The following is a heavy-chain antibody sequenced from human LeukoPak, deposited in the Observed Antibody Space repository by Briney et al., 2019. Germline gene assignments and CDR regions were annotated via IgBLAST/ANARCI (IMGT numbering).Heavy chain of an antibody. J-gene: IGHJ4*02. CDR1: GFTFNSYG. D-gene: IGHD6-19*01. CDR2: ISYDGSNK. CDR3: AKSTGYSSGWFDY. V-gene: IGHV3-30*18. Sequence: GGSLRLSCAASGFTFNSYGMHWVRQAPGKGLEWVAVISYDGSNKYCADSVKGRFTISRDNSKNTGYLQMNSLRGDDTAVYYCAKSTGYSSGWFDYWGQGTLVTVSS.